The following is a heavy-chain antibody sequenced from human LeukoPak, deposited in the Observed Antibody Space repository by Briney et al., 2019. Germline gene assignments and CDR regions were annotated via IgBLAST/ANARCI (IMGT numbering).Heavy chain of an antibody. J-gene: IGHJ6*02. CDR3: ARDPEKDYYYYGMDV. CDR1: GFTFSSYG. Sequence: GGSLRLSCAASGFTFSSYGIHWVRQAPGKGLEWVAVISHDGGNEYYADSVKGRFTISRDNAKNTLYLQMNSLRAEDTAVYYCARDPEKDYYYYGMDVWGQGTTVTVSS. CDR2: ISHDGGNE. V-gene: IGHV3-30*03.